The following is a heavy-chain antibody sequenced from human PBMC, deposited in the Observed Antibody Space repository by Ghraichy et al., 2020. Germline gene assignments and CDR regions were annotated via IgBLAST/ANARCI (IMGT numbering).Heavy chain of an antibody. CDR1: GVSISSYY. D-gene: IGHD3-22*01. J-gene: IGHJ4*02. V-gene: IGHV4-59*08. Sequence: GALSLTCTVSGVSISSYYWSWIRQPPGKGLEWIGYIYYSGTTNDNPSLKSRVTISIDTSKNQFSLTLSSVTAAQTAVYYCARHSYDTSGYYIFDYWGQGTLVTVSS. CDR2: IYYSGTT. CDR3: ARHSYDTSGYYIFDY.